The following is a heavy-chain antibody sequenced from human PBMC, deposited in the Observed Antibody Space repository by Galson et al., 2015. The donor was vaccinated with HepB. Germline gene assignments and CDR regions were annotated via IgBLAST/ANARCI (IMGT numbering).Heavy chain of an antibody. V-gene: IGHV5-51*01. Sequence: QSGAEVKKPGDSLKISCKASGYSVADYWIVWMRQTPGKGLEWMGNIYPDDSDTRYSPSFQGQITISADKSIGVAYLQWSSLKASDTAIYYCARHKGRSDPADFWGQGTPLTVS. CDR1: GYSVADYW. D-gene: IGHD3-10*01. CDR3: ARHKGRSDPADF. J-gene: IGHJ4*02. CDR2: IYPDDSDT.